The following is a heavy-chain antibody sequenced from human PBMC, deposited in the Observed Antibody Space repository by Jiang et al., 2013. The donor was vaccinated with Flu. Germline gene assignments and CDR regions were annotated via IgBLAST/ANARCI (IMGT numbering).Heavy chain of an antibody. J-gene: IGHJ4*02. CDR3: ARHGSYYSPFDH. V-gene: IGHV4-59*08. CDR1: GGSVRSFY. CDR2: IDYSGST. Sequence: GSGLVKPSETLSLTCTVSGGSVRSFYWSWIRQPPGKGLEWIGYIDYSGSTNYNPSLRGRISMSVDMSTNHLSLRLNSVIATDTAVYYCARHGSYYSPFDHWGPGTLVTVSS. D-gene: IGHD1-26*01.